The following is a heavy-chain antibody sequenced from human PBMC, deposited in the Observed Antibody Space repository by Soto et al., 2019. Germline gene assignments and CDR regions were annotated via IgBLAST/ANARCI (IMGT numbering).Heavy chain of an antibody. Sequence: GGSLRLSCAASGFTFGSYSMNWVRQAPGKGLEWVSSISSRISYIYYADSVKGRFTIFRDTAKNSLYLQMNSLRAEVRAVYSCERDFQSCAGIAVAGTYTPEMYYYYYMDVWGKGTTVTVSS. CDR3: ERDFQSCAGIAVAGTYTPEMYYYYYMDV. J-gene: IGHJ6*03. V-gene: IGHV3-21*01. D-gene: IGHD6-19*01. CDR2: ISSRISYI. CDR1: GFTFGSYS.